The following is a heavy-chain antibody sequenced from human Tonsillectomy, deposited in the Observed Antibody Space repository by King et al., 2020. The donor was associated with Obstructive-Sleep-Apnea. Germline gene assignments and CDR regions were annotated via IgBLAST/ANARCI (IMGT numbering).Heavy chain of an antibody. J-gene: IGHJ6*02. Sequence: VQLVESGGGVVQPGRSLRLSCAASGFTFSRYAMHWVRQAPGKGLEWVAVISFDGSNKDYADSVKGRFTISRDNSKNTLFLQMNSLRAEDTAVYYCARDRYYYDSSGYYYVIYYYGLAVWGQGTTVTVSS. D-gene: IGHD3-22*01. CDR1: GFTFSRYA. V-gene: IGHV3-30*04. CDR2: ISFDGSNK. CDR3: ARDRYYYDSSGYYYVIYYYGLAV.